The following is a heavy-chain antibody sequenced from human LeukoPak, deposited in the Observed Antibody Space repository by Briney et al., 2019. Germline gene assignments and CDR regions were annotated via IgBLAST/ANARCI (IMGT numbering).Heavy chain of an antibody. CDR2: IYYSGST. V-gene: IGHV4-59*01. CDR3: ARLVRYYGMDV. D-gene: IGHD2-21*01. CDR1: GGPISSYY. Sequence: ASETLSLTCTVSGGPISSYYWSWIRQPPGKGLEWIGYIYYSGSTNYNPSLKSRVTISVDTSKNQFSLKLSSVTAADTAVYYCARLVRYYGMDVWGQGTTVTVSS. J-gene: IGHJ6*02.